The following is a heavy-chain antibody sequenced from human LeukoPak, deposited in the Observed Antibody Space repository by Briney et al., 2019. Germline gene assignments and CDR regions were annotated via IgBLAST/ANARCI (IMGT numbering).Heavy chain of an antibody. CDR3: ARDLGPRN. D-gene: IGHD7-27*01. V-gene: IGHV3-74*01. CDR1: GFTFSSSW. CDR2: INSDGSST. J-gene: IGHJ4*02. Sequence: GGSLILSCVGSGFTFSSSWMHWVRHAPGKGLVWVSHINSDGSSTAYADSVKGRFTISRDNATKTLYLQMNSLSAEDTAVYYCARDLGPRNWGQGTLVTVSS.